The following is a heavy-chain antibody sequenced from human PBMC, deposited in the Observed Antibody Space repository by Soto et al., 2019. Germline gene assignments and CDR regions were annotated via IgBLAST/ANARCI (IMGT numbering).Heavy chain of an antibody. V-gene: IGHV3-33*06. CDR3: AKASNTATDAVDY. D-gene: IGHD5-18*01. CDR2: IWYDGSNK. CDR1: GLTFSSYG. Sequence: QVQLVESGGGVVQPGRSLRLSCAASGLTFSSYGMHWVRQAPGKGLEWVAVIWYDGSNKYHADSVKGRFTISRDNSKNTLYLQLNSLRAEDTAVYYCAKASNTATDAVDYWGQGTLVTVSS. J-gene: IGHJ4*02.